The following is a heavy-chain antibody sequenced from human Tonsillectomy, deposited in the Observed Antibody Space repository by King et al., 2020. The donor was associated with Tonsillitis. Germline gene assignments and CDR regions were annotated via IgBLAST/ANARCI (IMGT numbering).Heavy chain of an antibody. CDR1: GFTFRNYA. CDR2: ISYDGTNK. CDR3: ARDRGSWVLDIDY. D-gene: IGHD1-26*01. Sequence: VQLVESGGGVVRPGRSLRLSCAASGFTFRNYAMHWVRQAPGKGLEWVAIISYDGTNKFYADSVKGRFTISRDSSKYTLYLQMNSLRADDTAVYYCARDRGSWVLDIDYWGQGTLVTVSS. V-gene: IGHV3-30*04. J-gene: IGHJ4*02.